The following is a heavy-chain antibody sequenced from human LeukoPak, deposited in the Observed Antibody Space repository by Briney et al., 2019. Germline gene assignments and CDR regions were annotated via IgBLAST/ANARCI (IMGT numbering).Heavy chain of an antibody. Sequence: GGSLRLSCAASGFPFSSYSMNWVRQAPGKGLQWVANIKQDGREKYYVDSVKGRFTISRDNSKNTLYLQMNSVRAEDTAVYYCARPSEYYDSSGPLDYWGQGTLVTVSS. V-gene: IGHV3-7*01. D-gene: IGHD3-22*01. CDR3: ARPSEYYDSSGPLDY. CDR2: IKQDGREK. J-gene: IGHJ4*02. CDR1: GFPFSSYS.